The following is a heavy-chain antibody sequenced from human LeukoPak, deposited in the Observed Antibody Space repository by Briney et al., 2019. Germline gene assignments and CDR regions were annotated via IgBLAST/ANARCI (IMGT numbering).Heavy chain of an antibody. D-gene: IGHD1-1*01. J-gene: IGHJ5*02. CDR2: INGDGSST. V-gene: IGHV3-74*01. Sequence: GGSLRLSCAASGFTLSYYWMHWVRQGPGKGLVWVSTINGDGSSTNYADSVKGRFTISRDNAKNTLYLEMNSLRVEDTAVYYCARDPRNEGFDPWGQGTLVTVSS. CDR3: ARDPRNEGFDP. CDR1: GFTLSYYW.